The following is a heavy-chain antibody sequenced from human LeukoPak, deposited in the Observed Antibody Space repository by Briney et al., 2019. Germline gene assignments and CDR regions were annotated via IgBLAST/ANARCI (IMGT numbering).Heavy chain of an antibody. V-gene: IGHV3-15*01. CDR3: TTDTRRVVVPK. Sequence: KPGGSLRLSCAASGFSFNDAWMSWVRQAPGKGLELVGRIKRKTDGGTTDYAAPVKGRFSISRDDSKTSLYLQMNNLQTEDTAVYYCTTDTRRVVVPKWGQGTLVTVSS. J-gene: IGHJ4*02. CDR2: IKRKTDGGTT. CDR1: GFSFNDAW. D-gene: IGHD2-15*01.